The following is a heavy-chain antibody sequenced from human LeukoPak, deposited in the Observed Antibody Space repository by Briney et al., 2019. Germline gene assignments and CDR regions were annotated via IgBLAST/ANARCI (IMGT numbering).Heavy chain of an antibody. V-gene: IGHV3-7*01. D-gene: IGHD3-22*01. CDR3: ASAYFYDSSGYVFDY. Sequence: GGPLRLSCAASGLTFRSNWMSWVRQAPGKGLEWVANIKQDGREKYYVDSVKGRFTISRDNAKNSLYLQMNSLRAEDTAVYYCASAYFYDSSGYVFDYWGQGTLVTVSS. CDR1: GLTFRSNW. J-gene: IGHJ4*02. CDR2: IKQDGREK.